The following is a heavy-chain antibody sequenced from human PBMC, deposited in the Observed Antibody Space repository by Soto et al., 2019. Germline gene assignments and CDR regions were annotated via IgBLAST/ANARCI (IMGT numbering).Heavy chain of an antibody. Sequence: QVQLQESGPGLVKPSQTLSLTCTVSGGSISSGGYYWSWIRKHPGKGLEWIGHINYSGRTYYHSSLKSRVSLSVDTSKNQFSLKLSSVTAAETAIYYCARDYNRRPVGWFDPWGQGTLVTVSS. CDR1: GGSISSGGYY. CDR3: ARDYNRRPVGWFDP. J-gene: IGHJ5*02. V-gene: IGHV4-31*03. CDR2: INYSGRT. D-gene: IGHD3-10*01.